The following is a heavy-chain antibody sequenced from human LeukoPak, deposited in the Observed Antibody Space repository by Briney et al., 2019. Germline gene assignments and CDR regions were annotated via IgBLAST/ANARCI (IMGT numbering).Heavy chain of an antibody. J-gene: IGHJ3*02. V-gene: IGHV3-13*01. D-gene: IGHD1-7*01. Sequence: GGSLRLSCAASGFTFSSYDMHWVRQATGKGLEWVSALGTIGDTYYPDSVKGRFTISRENATNSLYLQMNSLRAGDTAVYYCARGPDGNYTRGAFDIWGQGTMVTVSS. CDR2: LGTIGDT. CDR1: GFTFSSYD. CDR3: ARGPDGNYTRGAFDI.